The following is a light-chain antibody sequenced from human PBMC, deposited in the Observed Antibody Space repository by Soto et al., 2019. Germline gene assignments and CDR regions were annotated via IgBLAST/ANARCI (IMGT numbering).Light chain of an antibody. J-gene: IGLJ2*01. Sequence: QSVLTQPPSVSGAPGQRVTISCTGSRSNIGAGYDVHWYQQLPGTAPKLLIYSNSNRPSGVPDRFSGSKSGTSASLAITGLQAEDEADYYCQSYDSSLSVVFGGGTKLTVL. CDR3: QSYDSSLSVV. CDR1: RSNIGAGYD. CDR2: SNS. V-gene: IGLV1-40*01.